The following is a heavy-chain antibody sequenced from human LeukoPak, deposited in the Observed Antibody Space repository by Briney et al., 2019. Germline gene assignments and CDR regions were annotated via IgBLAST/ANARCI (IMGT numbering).Heavy chain of an antibody. CDR3: AKVRWDSSGWYYLDS. CDR1: GFTFSSYD. J-gene: IGHJ4*02. V-gene: IGHV3-13*01. Sequence: GGSLRLSCGASGFTFSSYDMHWVRKVAGRGLEWVCAIAAAGDTYYSASVKGRFTISRDNSKNTLYLQMNSLRAEDTAVYYCAKVRWDSSGWYYLDSWGQGTLVTVSS. D-gene: IGHD6-19*01. CDR2: IAAAGDT.